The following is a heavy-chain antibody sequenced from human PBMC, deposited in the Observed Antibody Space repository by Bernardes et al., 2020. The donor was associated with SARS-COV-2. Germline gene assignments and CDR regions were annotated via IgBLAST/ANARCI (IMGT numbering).Heavy chain of an antibody. D-gene: IGHD2-2*01. CDR3: AGTSNTCCDY. J-gene: IGHJ4*02. V-gene: IGHV3-74*01. CDR1: GITFSSYW. Sequence: GGSLRLSCAASGITFSSYWMHWVRQAPGKGLVWVSRMSCDGSGTTYADSVKGRFTISRDNARNTLYLQMNSLRAEDTGVYYCAGTSNTCCDYWGQGTLVTVSS. CDR2: MSCDGSGT.